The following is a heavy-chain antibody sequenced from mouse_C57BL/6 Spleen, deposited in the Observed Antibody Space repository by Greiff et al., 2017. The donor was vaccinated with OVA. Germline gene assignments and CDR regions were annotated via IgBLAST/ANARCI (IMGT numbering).Heavy chain of an antibody. J-gene: IGHJ4*01. CDR2: INPGSGGT. D-gene: IGHD1-1*01. Sequence: QVQLQQSGAELVRPGTSVKVSCKASGYAFTNYLIEWVKQRPGQGLEWIGVINPGSGGTNYNEKFKGKATLTADKSSSTAYIQYSNLTSENSAVYFFAKSLNFYYYQEGLMDYWGQGTSVTVSS. CDR3: AKSLNFYYYQEGLMDY. CDR1: GYAFTNYL. V-gene: IGHV1-54*01.